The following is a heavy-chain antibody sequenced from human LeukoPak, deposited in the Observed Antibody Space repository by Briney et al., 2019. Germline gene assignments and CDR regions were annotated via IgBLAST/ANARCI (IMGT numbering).Heavy chain of an antibody. J-gene: IGHJ4*02. Sequence: GRSLRLSCAASGFSFSTYAIHWVRQAPGKGLEWVAVISYDGRDKHHVDSVKGRFTISRDNSKNTLYLQMNSLRAEDTAVYYCAKDRFITMVRGTPPFDYWGQGTLVTVSS. D-gene: IGHD3-10*01. CDR2: ISYDGRDK. V-gene: IGHV3-30*04. CDR3: AKDRFITMVRGTPPFDY. CDR1: GFSFSTYA.